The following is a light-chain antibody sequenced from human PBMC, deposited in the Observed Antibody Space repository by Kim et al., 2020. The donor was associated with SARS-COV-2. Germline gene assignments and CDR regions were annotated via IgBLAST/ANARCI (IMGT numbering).Light chain of an antibody. J-gene: IGLJ2*01. Sequence: SSELTPDPAVSVALGQTVRITCQGDSLRSYYASWYQQKTGQAPVLVIYGKNNRPSGIPDRFSGSSSGNTASLTITGAQAEDEADYYCNSRDSSGNHVVFGGGTQLTVL. CDR2: GKN. CDR3: NSRDSSGNHVV. V-gene: IGLV3-19*01. CDR1: SLRSYY.